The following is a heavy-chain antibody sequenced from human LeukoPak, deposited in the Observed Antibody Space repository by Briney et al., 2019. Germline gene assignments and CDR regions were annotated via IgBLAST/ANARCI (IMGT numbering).Heavy chain of an antibody. V-gene: IGHV5-51*01. D-gene: IGHD5-18*01. CDR2: IFPGDSET. CDR1: GYSFTSYW. Sequence: EAPNTSCKGSGYSFTSYWIGWVRQMPGKGLEWMGIIFPGDSETRYSPSFQGQVTISADKSIGTAYLQWSSLKASDTAMYYCVRFFAGYSAGFYFEYWGQGAIVSVSS. J-gene: IGHJ4*02. CDR3: VRFFAGYSAGFYFEY.